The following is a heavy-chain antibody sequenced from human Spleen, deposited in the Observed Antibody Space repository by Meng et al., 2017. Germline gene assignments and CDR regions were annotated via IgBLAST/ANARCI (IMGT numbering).Heavy chain of an antibody. CDR2: IYHSGST. CDR1: GGSIRIGNL. V-gene: IGHV4-4*02. D-gene: IGHD2-15*01. Sequence: GAGPGRVEPLATMSLPCASAGGSIRIGNLWSWVRQSPAKGLEWIGEIYHSGSTNYNPSLKSRVTISVDKSKNQFSLKLSSVTAADTAVYYCARGPIFSSRNWFDPWGQGTLVTVSS. CDR3: ARGPIFSSRNWFDP. J-gene: IGHJ5*02.